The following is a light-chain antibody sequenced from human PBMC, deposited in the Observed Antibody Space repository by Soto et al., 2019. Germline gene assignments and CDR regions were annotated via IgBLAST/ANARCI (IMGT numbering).Light chain of an antibody. J-gene: IGLJ2*01. Sequence: QSVLTQPASVSGSPGQSITISCTGTSSDVGSYNLVSWYQQHPGKAPELIIYEGNKRPSGVSNRLSGSKSGNTASLTISGLQAEDEADYFCCSSAGSGSLVFGGGTKLTVL. CDR1: SSDVGSYNL. CDR2: EGN. CDR3: CSSAGSGSLV. V-gene: IGLV2-23*01.